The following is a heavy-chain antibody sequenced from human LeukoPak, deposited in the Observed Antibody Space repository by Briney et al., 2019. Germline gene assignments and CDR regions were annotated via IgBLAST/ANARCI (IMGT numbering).Heavy chain of an antibody. CDR2: IYTSGST. V-gene: IGHV4-61*02. CDR3: ARGAFENYYGSGSLFGP. J-gene: IGHJ5*02. D-gene: IGHD3-10*01. CDR1: GGSISSGSYY. Sequence: SETLSLTCTVSGGSISSGSYYWSWIRQPAGKGLEWIGRIYTSGSTNYNPSLKSRVTISVDTSKNQFSLKLSSVTAADTAVYYCARGAFENYYGSGSLFGPWGQGTLVTVSS.